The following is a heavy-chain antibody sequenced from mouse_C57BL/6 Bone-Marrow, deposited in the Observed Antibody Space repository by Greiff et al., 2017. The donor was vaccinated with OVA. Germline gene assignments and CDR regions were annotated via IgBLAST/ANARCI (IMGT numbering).Heavy chain of an antibody. V-gene: IGHV1-54*01. CDR2: INPGSGGT. CDR3: ARYLRGFAY. J-gene: IGHJ3*01. CDR1: GYAFTNYL. D-gene: IGHD5-1*01. Sequence: QVQLQQSGAELVRPGTSVKVSCKASGYAFTNYLIEWVKQRPGQGLEWIGVINPGSGGTNYNEKFKGKATLTADKSSSTAYMQLSSLTSEDSAVYFCARYLRGFAYWGQGTLVTVSA.